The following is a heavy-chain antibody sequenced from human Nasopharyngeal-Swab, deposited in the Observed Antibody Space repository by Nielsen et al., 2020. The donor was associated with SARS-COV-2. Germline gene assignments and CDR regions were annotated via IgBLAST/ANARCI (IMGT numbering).Heavy chain of an antibody. CDR3: ARDQVTMVRGIVITADY. CDR1: GYTFTSYG. CDR2: ISAYNGNT. D-gene: IGHD3-10*01. V-gene: IGHV1-18*01. Sequence: ASVKASCKASGYTFTSYGISWVRQAPGQGLEWMGWISAYNGNTNYAQKLQGRVTMTTDTSTTTAYMELRSLRSDDTAVYYCARDQVTMVRGIVITADYWGQGTLVTVSS. J-gene: IGHJ4*02.